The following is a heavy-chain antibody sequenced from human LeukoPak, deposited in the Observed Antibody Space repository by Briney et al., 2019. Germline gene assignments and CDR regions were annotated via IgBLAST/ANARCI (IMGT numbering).Heavy chain of an antibody. D-gene: IGHD3-22*01. CDR2: INHSGST. CDR1: GGSFSGYY. CDR3: AIGNTMIVVVINGHYFDY. Sequence: PSETLSLTCAVYGGSFSGYYWSWIRQPPGKGLEWIGEINHSGSTNYNPSLKSRVTISVDTSKNQFSLKLSSVTAADTAVYYCAIGNTMIVVVINGHYFDYWGQGTLVTVSS. V-gene: IGHV4-34*01. J-gene: IGHJ4*02.